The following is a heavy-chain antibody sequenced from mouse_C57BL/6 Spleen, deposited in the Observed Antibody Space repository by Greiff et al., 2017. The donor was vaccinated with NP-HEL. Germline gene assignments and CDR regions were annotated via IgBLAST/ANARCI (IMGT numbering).Heavy chain of an antibody. CDR1: GYTFTSYW. Sequence: QVQLQQSGAELVKPGASVKLSCKASGYTFTSYWMHWVKQRPGQGLEWIGMIHPNSGSTNYNEKFKSKATLTVDKSSSTAYMQLSSLTSEDSAVYYCARERRPNTSLDYWGQGTTLTVSS. J-gene: IGHJ2*01. CDR2: IHPNSGST. D-gene: IGHD5-1-1*01. CDR3: ARERRPNTSLDY. V-gene: IGHV1-64*01.